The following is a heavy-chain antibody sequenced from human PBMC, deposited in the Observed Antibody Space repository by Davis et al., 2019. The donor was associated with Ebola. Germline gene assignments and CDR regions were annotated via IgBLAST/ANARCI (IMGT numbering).Heavy chain of an antibody. V-gene: IGHV3-30-3*01. CDR1: GFTFSSYA. CDR2: ISYDGSNK. J-gene: IGHJ3*01. CDR3: ARDPPSAIFGV. Sequence: PGGSLRLSCAASGFTFSSYAMHWVRQAPGKGLEWVAVISYDGSNKYYADSVKGRFTISRDNSKNTLYLQMNSLRAEDTAVYYCARDPPSAIFGVWGQGTMVTVSS.